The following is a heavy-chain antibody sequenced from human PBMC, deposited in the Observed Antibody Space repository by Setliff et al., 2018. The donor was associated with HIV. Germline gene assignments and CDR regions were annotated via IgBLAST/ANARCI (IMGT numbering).Heavy chain of an antibody. V-gene: IGHV3-72*01. J-gene: IGHJ1*01. Sequence: GGSLRLSCAASGFTFSDHYMDWVRQAPGKGLEWVGRTRNKVNSYTTEYAASVKGRFTISRDDSKNSLYLQMNSLKTEDTAVYYCMAGHYRSSSGWGQGTLVTVSS. CDR2: TRNKVNSYTT. D-gene: IGHD6-6*01. CDR1: GFTFSDHY. CDR3: MAGHYRSSSG.